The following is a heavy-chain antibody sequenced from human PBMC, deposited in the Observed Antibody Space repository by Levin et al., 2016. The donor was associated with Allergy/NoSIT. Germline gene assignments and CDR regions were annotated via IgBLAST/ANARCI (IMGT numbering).Heavy chain of an antibody. Sequence: GESLKISCAASGFTFSNAWMTWVRHTPGKGLEWVGRIKSKTEGGTTDYAAPVKGRFTISRDDSKNTLYLQMNSLKTEDTAVYYCATTSYNFGTSRLAYWGQGTLVTVSS. D-gene: IGHD1-20*01. CDR3: ATTSYNFGTSRLAY. CDR1: GFTFSNAW. V-gene: IGHV3-15*01. CDR2: IKSKTEGGTT. J-gene: IGHJ4*02.